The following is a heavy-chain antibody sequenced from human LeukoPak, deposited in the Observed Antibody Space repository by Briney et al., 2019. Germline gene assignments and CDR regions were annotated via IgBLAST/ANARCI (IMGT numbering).Heavy chain of an antibody. Sequence: GRSLRLSCAASGFTFDDYAMHWVRQAPGKGLEWVSGISWNSGSIGYADPVKGRFAISRDNAKNSLYLQMNSLRAEDTALYYCAKIGPGDAFDIWGQGTMVTVSS. V-gene: IGHV3-9*01. J-gene: IGHJ3*02. CDR1: GFTFDDYA. CDR3: AKIGPGDAFDI. CDR2: ISWNSGSI.